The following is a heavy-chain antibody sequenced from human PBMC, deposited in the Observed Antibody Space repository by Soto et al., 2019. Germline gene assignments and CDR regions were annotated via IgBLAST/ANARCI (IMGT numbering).Heavy chain of an antibody. CDR2: IHGGGNSA. Sequence: EVQLLESGGDLVQPGRSLRLSCAASGFTFSGYAMSWVRQAPGKGLEWVSAIHGGGNSAYYADSVKGRFTISRDNSKNTLYLQMSSLRGEDTAVYYCAKNRGRVTPSLHFDYLGQGTLGTVAS. CDR1: GFTFSGYA. CDR3: AKNRGRVTPSLHFDY. D-gene: IGHD2-21*02. V-gene: IGHV3-23*01. J-gene: IGHJ4*02.